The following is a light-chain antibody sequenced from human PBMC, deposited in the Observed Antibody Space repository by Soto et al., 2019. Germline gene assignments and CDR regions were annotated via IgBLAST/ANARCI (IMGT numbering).Light chain of an antibody. V-gene: IGLV2-14*01. CDR2: DVG. J-gene: IGLJ1*01. CDR3: SSYTSSSTPYV. Sequence: QSVLTQPASVSGPPGQSIAIACTGTSCDVGGYNYVSWYQQHPGKAPKLMIYDVGNRPSGVSNRFSGSKSGNTASLTISGLQAEDEADYYCSSYTSSSTPYVFGTGTKVTVL. CDR1: SCDVGGYNY.